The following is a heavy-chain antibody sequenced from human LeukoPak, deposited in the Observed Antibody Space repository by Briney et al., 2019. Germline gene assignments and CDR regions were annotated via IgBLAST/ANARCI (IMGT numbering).Heavy chain of an antibody. V-gene: IGHV1-18*01. J-gene: IGHJ5*02. Sequence: ASVKVSCKASGGTFSSYAISWVRQAPGQGLEWMGWISAYNGNTNYAQKLQGRVTMTTDTSTSTAYMELRSLRSDDTAVYYCARVTPHRAITGTRFDPWGQGTLVTVSS. D-gene: IGHD1-7*01. CDR3: ARVTPHRAITGTRFDP. CDR1: GGTFSSYA. CDR2: ISAYNGNT.